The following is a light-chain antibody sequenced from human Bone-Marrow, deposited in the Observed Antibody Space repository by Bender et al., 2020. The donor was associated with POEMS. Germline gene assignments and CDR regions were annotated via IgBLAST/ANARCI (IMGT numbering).Light chain of an antibody. CDR3: GTWDSSLKTWV. CDR1: SSNIGSNY. CDR2: RDN. Sequence: QSVLTQPPSASGTPGQRVTISCFGSSSNIGSNYVYWYQQLPGTAPKLLMYRDNQRPSGVPDRFSGSKSGTSASLAITGLQSGDEADYYCGTWDSSLKTWVFGGGTKLTVL. J-gene: IGLJ3*02. V-gene: IGLV1-47*01.